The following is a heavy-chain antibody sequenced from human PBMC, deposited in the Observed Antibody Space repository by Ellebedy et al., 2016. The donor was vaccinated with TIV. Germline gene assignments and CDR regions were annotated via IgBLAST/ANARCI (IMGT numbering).Heavy chain of an antibody. CDR2: INPNSGGT. Sequence: ASVKVSCKASGYTFLGNHLQWARQAPGQGLEWMGWINPNSGGTNYAQKFQGRVTMTTDTSTSTAYMELRSLRSDDTAVYYCVRDMVQGMVAKYLWFDYWGQGTQVTVSS. D-gene: IGHD3-10*01. V-gene: IGHV1-2*02. J-gene: IGHJ4*02. CDR3: VRDMVQGMVAKYLWFDY. CDR1: GYTFLGNH.